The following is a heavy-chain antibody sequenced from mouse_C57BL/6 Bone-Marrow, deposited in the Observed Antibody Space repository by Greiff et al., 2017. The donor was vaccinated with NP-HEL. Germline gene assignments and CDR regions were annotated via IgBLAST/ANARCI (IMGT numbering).Heavy chain of an antibody. CDR3: ARDGYYGSSSPFAY. CDR2: IDPSDSYT. Sequence: QVQLKQPGAELVMPGASVKLSCKASGYTFTSYWMHWVKQRPGQGLEWIGEIDPSDSYTNYNQKFKGKSTLTVDKSSSTAYMQLSSLTSEDSAVYYCARDGYYGSSSPFAYWGQGTLVTVSA. CDR1: GYTFTSYW. V-gene: IGHV1-69*01. D-gene: IGHD1-1*01. J-gene: IGHJ3*01.